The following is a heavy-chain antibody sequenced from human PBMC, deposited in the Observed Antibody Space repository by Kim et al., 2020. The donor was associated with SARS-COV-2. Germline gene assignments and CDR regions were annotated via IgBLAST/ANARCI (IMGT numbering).Heavy chain of an antibody. D-gene: IGHD3-9*01. J-gene: IGHJ6*03. V-gene: IGHV4-39*01. Sequence: YYNPSLMSRVTMYVDTSKKQFALRLSSVTAADTAVYFCARIYTSYFYLDVWGKGTSVTVSS. CDR3: ARIYTSYFYLDV.